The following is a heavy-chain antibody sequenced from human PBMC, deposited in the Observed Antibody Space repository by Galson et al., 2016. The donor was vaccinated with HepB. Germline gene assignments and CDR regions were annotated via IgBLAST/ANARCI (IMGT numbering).Heavy chain of an antibody. V-gene: IGHV3-23*01. CDR1: GFTFSNYG. Sequence: SLRLSCAASGFTFSNYGMSWVRQAPGKGLEWVSAISGRGDRTYYAESVKGRFTISRDNSKNTVYLQMNSLGAEDTAVYYCAKDSIYSSGWTNYYYYGMDVWGQGTTVTVSS. CDR3: AKDSIYSSGWTNYYYYGMDV. CDR2: ISGRGDRT. D-gene: IGHD6-19*01. J-gene: IGHJ6*02.